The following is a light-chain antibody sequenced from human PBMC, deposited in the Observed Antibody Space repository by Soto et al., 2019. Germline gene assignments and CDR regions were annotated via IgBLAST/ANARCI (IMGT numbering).Light chain of an antibody. J-gene: IGLJ1*01. V-gene: IGLV1-40*01. CDR2: GNS. CDR1: SSNIGAGYD. Sequence: QSVLTQPPSVSGAPGQRVTISCTGSSSNIGAGYDVHWYQQLPGTAPKLLIHGNSNRPSGVPDRFSGSKSGTSAFLAIIGLQAEDEADYYCQSYDSSLSGYVFGIGTKLTVL. CDR3: QSYDSSLSGYV.